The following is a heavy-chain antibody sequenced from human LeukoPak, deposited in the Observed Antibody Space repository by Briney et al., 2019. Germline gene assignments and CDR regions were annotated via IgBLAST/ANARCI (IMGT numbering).Heavy chain of an antibody. V-gene: IGHV3-23*01. D-gene: IGHD3-10*01. Sequence: GGSLRLSCAASGFTFSSYAMSWVRQAPGKGLEWVSSVSDSGGSTYYADSVKGRVTISRDNSKNTLYLQMNSLRAEDTAVYYCAKSANSGSHYRGYFDYWGQGTLVTVSS. CDR2: VSDSGGST. J-gene: IGHJ4*02. CDR1: GFTFSSYA. CDR3: AKSANSGSHYRGYFDY.